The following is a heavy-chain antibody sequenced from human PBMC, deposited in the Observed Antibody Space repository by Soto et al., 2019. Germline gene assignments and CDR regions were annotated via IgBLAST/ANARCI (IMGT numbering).Heavy chain of an antibody. Sequence: SETLSLTCTVSGGSITSSYWSWIRRPPGKGLEWISYIYYTGISGYTPSTSYNPSLKSRVTMSVYTSKSQFSLKLTSVTAADTAVYYCARGEDAFFYYGLHXWGQGITVTVS. CDR3: ARGEDAFFYYGLHX. J-gene: IGHJ6*02. V-gene: IGHV4-59*01. CDR2: IYYTGISGYTPST. CDR1: GGSITSSY.